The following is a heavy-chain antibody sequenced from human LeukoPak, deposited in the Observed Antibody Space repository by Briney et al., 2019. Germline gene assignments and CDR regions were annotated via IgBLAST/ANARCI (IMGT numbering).Heavy chain of an antibody. Sequence: SETLSLTCAVSGGSISSDYWNWIRQPPGKGLEWIGGIYYSGNTYYNPSLKSRVTISVDTPNNQFSLILSSVTAADTAVYYCARSGLGSSGYYRGNWFDPWGQGTLVTVSS. CDR1: GGSISSDY. CDR2: IYYSGNT. CDR3: ARSGLGSSGYYRGNWFDP. D-gene: IGHD3-22*01. V-gene: IGHV4-59*05. J-gene: IGHJ5*02.